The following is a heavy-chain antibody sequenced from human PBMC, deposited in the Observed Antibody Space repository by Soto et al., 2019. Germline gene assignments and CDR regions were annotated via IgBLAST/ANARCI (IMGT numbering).Heavy chain of an antibody. V-gene: IGHV6-1*01. J-gene: IGHJ6*03. Sequence: PSQTLSLTCAISGDSVSSNSAAWNWIRQSPSRGLEWLGRTYYRSRWYNDYAVSVRSRITVNPDTPKNQFSLQLTSVTPEDTAVYYCAGTTSHQWYYMDVWGKGTTVTVSS. CDR1: GDSVSSNSAA. CDR3: AGTTSHQWYYMDV. D-gene: IGHD1-7*01. CDR2: TYYRSRWYN.